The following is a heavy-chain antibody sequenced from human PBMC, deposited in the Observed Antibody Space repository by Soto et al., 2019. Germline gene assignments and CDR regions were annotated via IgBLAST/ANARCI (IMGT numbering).Heavy chain of an antibody. CDR2: IYYTGST. CDR3: AKNETRRPGFDP. Sequence: LCGGSISNGNYYWTWIRHLPGKGLEWIGNIYYTGSTSYNPSLKSRVTISIDTSKNQFSLKLRSVVAADTAMYYCAKNETRRPGFDPWGQGTLVTVSS. CDR1: GGSISNGNYY. J-gene: IGHJ5*02. V-gene: IGHV4-31*02.